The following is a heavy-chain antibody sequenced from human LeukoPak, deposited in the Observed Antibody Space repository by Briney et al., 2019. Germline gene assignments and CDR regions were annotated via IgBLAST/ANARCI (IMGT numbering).Heavy chain of an antibody. CDR1: GYTFTSYG. V-gene: IGHV1-18*01. CDR3: ARGPYYGSGSYRVDAFDI. D-gene: IGHD3-10*01. Sequence: GASVKVSCKASGYTFTSYGISWVRQAPGQGLEWMGWISAYNGNTNYAQKLQGRVTMTTDTSTSTAYMELRSLRSEDTAVYYCARGPYYGSGSYRVDAFDIWGQGTMVTVSS. J-gene: IGHJ3*02. CDR2: ISAYNGNT.